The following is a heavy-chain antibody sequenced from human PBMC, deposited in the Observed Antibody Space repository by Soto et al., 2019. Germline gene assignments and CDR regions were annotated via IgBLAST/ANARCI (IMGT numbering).Heavy chain of an antibody. J-gene: IGHJ5*02. CDR3: AREMSTGWFDP. Sequence: QVQLVESGGGVVQPGRSLRLSCAASGFTFSSYGMHWVRQAPGKGLEWVAVISYDGSNKYYADSVKGRFTISRDNSKNTLYLQMNSLRAEDTAVYYCAREMSTGWFDPWGQGTLVTVSS. CDR2: ISYDGSNK. CDR1: GFTFSSYG. D-gene: IGHD2-2*01. V-gene: IGHV3-30*03.